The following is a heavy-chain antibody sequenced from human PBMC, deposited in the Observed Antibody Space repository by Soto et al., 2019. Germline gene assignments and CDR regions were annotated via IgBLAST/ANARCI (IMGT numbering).Heavy chain of an antibody. V-gene: IGHV1-69*06. Sequence: QVQLVQSGAEVKKPGSSVKVSCKASGGTFSSYAISWVRQAPGQGLEWMGGIIPIFGTANYAQKFQGRVTITEDKSTSTAYMELSSLRSEDTAVYYCARRGYSGYLPPYYYGMDVWGQGTTVTVSS. CDR2: IIPIFGTA. CDR1: GGTFSSYA. D-gene: IGHD5-12*01. CDR3: ARRGYSGYLPPYYYGMDV. J-gene: IGHJ6*02.